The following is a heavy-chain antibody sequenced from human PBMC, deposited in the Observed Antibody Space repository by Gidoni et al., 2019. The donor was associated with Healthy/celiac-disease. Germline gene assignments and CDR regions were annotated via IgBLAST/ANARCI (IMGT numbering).Heavy chain of an antibody. CDR2: ISYDGSNK. CDR3: AKLKYDFWSGYSYYFDY. J-gene: IGHJ4*02. D-gene: IGHD3-3*01. CDR1: GFTFSSYG. V-gene: IGHV3-30*18. Sequence: QVKLVESGGGVVQPGRSLRLSCAASGFTFSSYGMHWVRQAPGKGLEWVAVISYDGSNKYYADSVKGRFTISRDNSKNTLYLQMNSLRAEDTAVYYCAKLKYDFWSGYSYYFDYWGQGTLVTVSS.